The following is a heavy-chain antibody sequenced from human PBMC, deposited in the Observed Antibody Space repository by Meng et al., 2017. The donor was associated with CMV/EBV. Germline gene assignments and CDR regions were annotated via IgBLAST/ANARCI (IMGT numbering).Heavy chain of an antibody. Sequence: GESLKISCAASGFTFSSYAMHWVRQAPGKGLEYVSAISSNGGSTYYADSVKGRFTISRDNAKNSLYLQMNSLRAEDTAVYYCASDFWSGYSGYYYYGMDVWGQGTTVTVSS. CDR1: GFTFSSYA. CDR2: ISSNGGST. D-gene: IGHD3-3*01. CDR3: ASDFWSGYSGYYYYGMDV. J-gene: IGHJ6*02. V-gene: IGHV3-64*02.